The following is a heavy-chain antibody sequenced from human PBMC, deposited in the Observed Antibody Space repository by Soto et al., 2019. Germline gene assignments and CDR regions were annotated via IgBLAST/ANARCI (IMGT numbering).Heavy chain of an antibody. V-gene: IGHV3-33*01. CDR2: IWYDGSNK. CDR1: GFTFSSYG. D-gene: IGHD3-3*01. CDR3: ARGLRFLEWLRYYYYYGMDV. Sequence: GGSLRLSCAASGFTFSSYGMHWVRQAPGNGLEWVAVIWYDGSNKYYADSVKGRFTISRDNSKNTLYLQMNSLRAEDTAVYYCARGLRFLEWLRYYYYYGMDVWGQGTTVTVSS. J-gene: IGHJ6*02.